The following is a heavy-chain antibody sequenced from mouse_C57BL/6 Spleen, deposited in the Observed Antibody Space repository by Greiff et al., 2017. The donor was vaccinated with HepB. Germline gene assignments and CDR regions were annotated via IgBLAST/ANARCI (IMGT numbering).Heavy chain of an antibody. CDR3: ARLLYGGYYAWFAY. V-gene: IGHV1-18*01. J-gene: IGHJ3*01. CDR1: GYTFTDYN. D-gene: IGHD2-3*01. CDR2: INPNNGGT. Sequence: EVQLQQSGPELVKPGASVKIPCKASGYTFTDYNMDWVKQSHGKSLEWIGDINPNNGGTIYNQKFKGKATLTVDKSSSTAYMELRSLTSEDTAVYYCARLLYGGYYAWFAYWGQGTLVTVSA.